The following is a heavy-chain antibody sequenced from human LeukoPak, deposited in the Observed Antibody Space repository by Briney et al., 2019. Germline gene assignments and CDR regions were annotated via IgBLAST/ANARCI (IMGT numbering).Heavy chain of an antibody. V-gene: IGHV3-11*01. CDR3: AKGQWETDY. J-gene: IGHJ4*02. CDR1: GFSFSDYY. Sequence: PGGSLRLSCEASGFSFSDYYMSWIRQAPGKGPEWLSYISSSGNTIYYADSVKGRFIISRDNAKNSLYLQMNSLRAEDTAVYYCAKGQWETDYWGQGTLVTVSS. CDR2: ISSSGNTI. D-gene: IGHD1-26*01.